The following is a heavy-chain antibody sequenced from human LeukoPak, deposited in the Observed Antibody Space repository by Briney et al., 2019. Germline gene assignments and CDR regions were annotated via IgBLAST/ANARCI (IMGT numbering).Heavy chain of an antibody. D-gene: IGHD1-1*01. J-gene: IGHJ4*02. CDR3: AQSRLERSFEY. CDR1: GLVLSTSGVG. V-gene: IGHV2-5*02. CDR2: IYWDDDK. Sequence: SGPTQVNPTQTLTLTCNLSGLVLSTSGVGVGWIRQPPGKALEWLALIYWDDDKRYSPSLKSRLTITKDTSKNQVVLTMTNMDPVDTATYYCAQSRLERSFEYGAQGTLVTVSS.